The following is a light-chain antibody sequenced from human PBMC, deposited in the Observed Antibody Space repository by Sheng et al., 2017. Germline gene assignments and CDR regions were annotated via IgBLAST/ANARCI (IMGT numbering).Light chain of an antibody. V-gene: IGLV3-21*02. CDR1: NVGSKS. CDR2: DDS. J-gene: IGLJ3*02. CDR3: QVWDGSSDHWV. Sequence: SYVLTQPPSVSVAPGQTARITCGGNNVGSKSVNWYQQRPGQAPVLAVFDDSDRPSGIPERFSGSNSGNTATLVISRVEVGDEADYYCQVWDGSSDHWVFGGGTKLTVL.